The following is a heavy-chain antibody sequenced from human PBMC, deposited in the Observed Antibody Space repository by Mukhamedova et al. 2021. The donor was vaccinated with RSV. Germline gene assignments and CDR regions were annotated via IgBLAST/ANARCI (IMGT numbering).Heavy chain of an antibody. D-gene: IGHD2-2*01. J-gene: IGHJ4*02. CDR2: ISAYNGNT. CDR3: ARDHCSSTSCPPGDY. Sequence: WGRQAPGQGLEWMGWISAYNGNTNYAQKFQGRVTMTTDTSTSTADIELRSLRSDDTAVYYCARDHCSSTSCPPGDYLGQGTLVTVSS. V-gene: IGHV1-18*01.